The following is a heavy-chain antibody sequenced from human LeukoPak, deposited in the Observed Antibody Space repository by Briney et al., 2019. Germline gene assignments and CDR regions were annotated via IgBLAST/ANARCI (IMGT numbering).Heavy chain of an antibody. CDR2: IYYSGST. CDR3: ARPYHYDSSGYFQE. D-gene: IGHD3-22*01. Sequence: SETLSLTCTVSGGSISSSSYYWGWIRQPPGKGLEWIGSIYYSGSTYYNPSLKGRVTISVDTSKNQFSLKLSSVTAADTAVYYCARPYHYDSSGYFQEWGQGTLVTVSS. J-gene: IGHJ4*02. V-gene: IGHV4-39*01. CDR1: GGSISSSSYY.